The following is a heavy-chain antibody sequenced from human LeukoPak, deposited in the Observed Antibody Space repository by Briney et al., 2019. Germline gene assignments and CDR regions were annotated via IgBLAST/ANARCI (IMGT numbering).Heavy chain of an antibody. Sequence: SGGSLRLSCAASGFTFSNYAMTWVRQAPGKGLEWVSAVSAGGGDTYYADSVKGRFTISTDNSKSTLYLQMNSLRAEDTAVYYCAKDYCTGTNCYGDYWGQGTLVTVSS. CDR2: VSAGGGDT. CDR3: AKDYCTGTNCYGDY. J-gene: IGHJ4*02. D-gene: IGHD2-2*01. CDR1: GFTFSNYA. V-gene: IGHV3-23*01.